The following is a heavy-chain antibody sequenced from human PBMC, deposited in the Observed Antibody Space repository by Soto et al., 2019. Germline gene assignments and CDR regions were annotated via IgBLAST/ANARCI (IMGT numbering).Heavy chain of an antibody. CDR1: GGSISSGHW. CDR3: ARDNAGNVLRLVDT. Sequence: TSETLSLTCTVSGGSISSGHWWNWVRQPPGKGLEWIGEIYHSGSTNYNPSLMSRVTISVDKSKNQLSLKLTSVTAADTAVYYCARDNAGNVLRLVDTWGQGTLVTVSS. D-gene: IGHD3-3*01. J-gene: IGHJ4*02. V-gene: IGHV4-4*02. CDR2: IYHSGST.